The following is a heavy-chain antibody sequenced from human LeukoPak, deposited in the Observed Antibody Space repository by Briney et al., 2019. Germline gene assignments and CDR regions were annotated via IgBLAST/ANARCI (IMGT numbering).Heavy chain of an antibody. V-gene: IGHV3-23*01. CDR1: GFAFSSYA. D-gene: IGHD2-21*01. CDR3: ALRGDSGD. J-gene: IGHJ4*02. Sequence: GGSLRLSCAASGFAFSSYAMSWVRQAPGKRPECVSTISVNTRSTYYVDSVKGRFSISRDDSKSMLYLQMNSLRVEDTGVYFCALRGDSGDWGQGALVTVSS. CDR2: ISVNTRST.